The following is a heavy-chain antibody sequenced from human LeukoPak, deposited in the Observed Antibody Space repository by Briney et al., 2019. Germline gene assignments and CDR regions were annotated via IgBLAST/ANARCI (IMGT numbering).Heavy chain of an antibody. V-gene: IGHV4-61*02. CDR3: AREGLTIAVAL. CDR1: GGSISSGSYY. Sequence: PSETLSLTCTVSGGSISSGSYYWSWIRQPAGKGLEWIGCIYTSGSTNYNPSLKSRVTISVDTSKNQFSLKLSSVTAADTAVYYCAREGLTIAVALWGQGTLVTVSS. D-gene: IGHD6-19*01. CDR2: IYTSGST. J-gene: IGHJ4*02.